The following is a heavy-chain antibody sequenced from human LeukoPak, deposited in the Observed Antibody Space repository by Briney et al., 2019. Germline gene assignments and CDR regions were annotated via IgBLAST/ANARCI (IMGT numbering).Heavy chain of an antibody. J-gene: IGHJ3*02. CDR1: GFTFSSYA. CDR3: ASFSGSYSHAFDI. D-gene: IGHD1-26*01. CDR2: ISSNGGST. V-gene: IGHV3-64*01. Sequence: PGGSLRLSCAASGFTFSSYAMHWVRQAPGKGLEYVSAISSNGGSTYYANSVKGRFTISRDNSKNTLYLQMGSLRAEDMAVYYCASFSGSYSHAFDIWGQGTMVTVSS.